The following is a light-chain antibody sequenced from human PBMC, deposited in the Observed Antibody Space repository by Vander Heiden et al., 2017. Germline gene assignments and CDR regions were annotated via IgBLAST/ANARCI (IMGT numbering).Light chain of an antibody. V-gene: IGLV1-40*01. CDR3: QSYDSSLSGSV. J-gene: IGLJ3*02. Sequence: QSVLPQPPSLSGAPGQTVTISCTGGGPNSGEGYDVRWYQQLPETAPKLLIYGNNNRPSGVPDRFSGSKSGTSASLAITGLQADDEADYYCQSYDSSLSGSVFGGGTKLTVL. CDR2: GNN. CDR1: GPNSGEGYD.